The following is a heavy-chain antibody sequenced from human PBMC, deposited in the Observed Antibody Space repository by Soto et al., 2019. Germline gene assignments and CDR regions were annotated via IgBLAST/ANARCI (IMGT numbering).Heavy chain of an antibody. D-gene: IGHD2-15*01. J-gene: IGHJ4*02. Sequence: GGSLRLSCAASGFTFSSYSMVWVRQAPEKGLEWVSSIGGSSGHIYYADSLKGRFTISRDNAKNSLYLQMNSLRVDDTAVYYCARTKGAYSNYFDYWGQGTLVTVS. V-gene: IGHV3-21*01. CDR1: GFTFSSYS. CDR3: ARTKGAYSNYFDY. CDR2: IGGSSGHI.